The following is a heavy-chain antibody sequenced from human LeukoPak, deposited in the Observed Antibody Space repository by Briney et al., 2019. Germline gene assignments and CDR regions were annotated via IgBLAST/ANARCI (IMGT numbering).Heavy chain of an antibody. CDR3: AGYVVVTAY. Sequence: PSETLSLTCAVSGYSISSCYYWGWIRQPPGEGLEGIGSSYHSGSTYYNPSLKTLVTIAIDTSKNQLSLKLSSLTAADPAVYYCAGYVVVTAYWGQGTLVTVSS. D-gene: IGHD2-21*02. J-gene: IGHJ4*02. CDR1: GYSISSCYY. CDR2: SYHSGST. V-gene: IGHV4-38-2*01.